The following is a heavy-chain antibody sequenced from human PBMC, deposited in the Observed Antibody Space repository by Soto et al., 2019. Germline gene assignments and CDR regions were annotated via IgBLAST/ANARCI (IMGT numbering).Heavy chain of an antibody. V-gene: IGHV4-4*02. CDR1: GGSISSSNW. CDR2: IYHSGST. Sequence: PSETLSLTCAVSGGSISSSNWWSWVRQPPGKGLEWIGEIYHSGSTNYNPSLKSRVTISVDKSKNQFSLKLGSVTAADTAVYYCARGTSYDFWSGYYYFDYWGQGTLVTVSS. J-gene: IGHJ4*02. D-gene: IGHD3-3*01. CDR3: ARGTSYDFWSGYYYFDY.